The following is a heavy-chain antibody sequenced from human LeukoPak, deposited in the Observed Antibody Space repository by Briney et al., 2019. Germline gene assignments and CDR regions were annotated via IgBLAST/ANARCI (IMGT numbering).Heavy chain of an antibody. J-gene: IGHJ3*02. CDR1: GGSISSSSYY. Sequence: NPSETLSLTCAVSGGSISSSSYYWGWIRQPPGKGLEWIGSIYYSGSTYCNPSLKSRVTISVDTAKNQFSLKLSSVTAADTAVYHCARPRTLYHDSSGLSAFDIWGQGTMVTVSS. V-gene: IGHV4-39*01. CDR2: IYYSGST. CDR3: ARPRTLYHDSSGLSAFDI. D-gene: IGHD3-22*01.